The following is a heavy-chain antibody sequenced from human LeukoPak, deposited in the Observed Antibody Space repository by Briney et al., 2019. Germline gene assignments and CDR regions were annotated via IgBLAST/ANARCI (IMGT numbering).Heavy chain of an antibody. CDR3: ARDLAYLGSSSSTSSYGMDV. J-gene: IGHJ6*02. Sequence: SVKVSCKASGGTFSSYAISWVRQAHGQGLEWMGRIIPIIGIANYAQKFQGRVTITADKSTSTAYMELSSLRSEDTAVYYCARDLAYLGSSSSTSSYGMDVWGQGTTVTVSS. CDR2: IIPIIGIA. D-gene: IGHD2-2*01. CDR1: GGTFSSYA. V-gene: IGHV1-69*04.